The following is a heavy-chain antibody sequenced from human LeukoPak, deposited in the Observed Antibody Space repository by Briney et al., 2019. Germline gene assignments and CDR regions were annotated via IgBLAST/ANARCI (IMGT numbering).Heavy chain of an antibody. CDR1: GYSISSGYY. V-gene: IGHV4-38-2*01. J-gene: IGHJ4*02. CDR3: ARKSLDLYYFDY. CDR2: IYHSGST. D-gene: IGHD3/OR15-3a*01. Sequence: SETLSLTCAVFGYSISSGYYWGWIRQPPGKGLEWIGSIYHSGSTYYSPSLKSRVTISVDTSKNQFSLKLSSVTAADTAVYYCARKSLDLYYFDYWGQGTLVTVSS.